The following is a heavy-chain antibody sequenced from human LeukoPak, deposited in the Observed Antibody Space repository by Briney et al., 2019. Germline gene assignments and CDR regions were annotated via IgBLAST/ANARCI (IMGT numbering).Heavy chain of an antibody. CDR2: ISPYNGNT. CDR3: ARDLRRAPVTTENYYFDY. D-gene: IGHD4-17*01. V-gene: IGHV1-18*01. Sequence: GASVKVSCKASGYTFTSYGISWVRQAPGQGLEWMGWISPYNGNTKYEQKIQDRVTLTTDTITTTAYMELMSLSYDDTAVYFCARDLRRAPVTTENYYFDYWGQGTLVTV. CDR1: GYTFTSYG. J-gene: IGHJ4*02.